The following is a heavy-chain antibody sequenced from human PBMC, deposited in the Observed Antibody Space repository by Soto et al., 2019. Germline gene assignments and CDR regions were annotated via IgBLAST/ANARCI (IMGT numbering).Heavy chain of an antibody. Sequence: GGSLRLSCAASGFTFSSYGMHWVRQAPGKGLEWVAVISYDGSNKYYADSVKGRFTISRDNSKNTLYLQMNSLRAEDTAVYYCANGGTTVSPRVRNPFDYWGQGTLVTVSS. V-gene: IGHV3-30*18. CDR2: ISYDGSNK. CDR3: ANGGTTVSPRVRNPFDY. J-gene: IGHJ4*02. D-gene: IGHD4-17*01. CDR1: GFTFSSYG.